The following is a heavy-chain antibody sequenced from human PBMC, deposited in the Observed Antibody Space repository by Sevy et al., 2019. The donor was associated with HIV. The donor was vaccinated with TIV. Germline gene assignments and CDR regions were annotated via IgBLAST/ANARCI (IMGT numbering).Heavy chain of an antibody. Sequence: GGSLRLSCAASGFTFSSYGMHWVRQAPGKGLEWVAVISYDGSNKYYADSVKGRFTISRDNSKNTLYLQMNSLRAEDTAVYYCARDPLPPLSSWFFDYWGQGTLVTVSS. CDR3: ARDPLPPLSSWFFDY. J-gene: IGHJ4*02. CDR1: GFTFSSYG. CDR2: ISYDGSNK. D-gene: IGHD6-13*01. V-gene: IGHV3-30-3*01.